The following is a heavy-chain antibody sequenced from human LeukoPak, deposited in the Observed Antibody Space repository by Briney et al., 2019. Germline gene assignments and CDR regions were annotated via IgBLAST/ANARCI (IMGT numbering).Heavy chain of an antibody. CDR3: ARDGDWKYLNWFDP. D-gene: IGHD1-1*01. V-gene: IGHV4-39*07. CDR1: GDSITSSRYY. Sequence: SETLSLTCTVSGDSITSSRYYWGWVRQPPGKGLEWIASIHYSGSAYYNPSLKSRVTISKDTSKNQFSLKFTSMTAADTAVYFCARDGDWKYLNWFDPWGQGTLVTVSS. CDR2: IHYSGSA. J-gene: IGHJ5*02.